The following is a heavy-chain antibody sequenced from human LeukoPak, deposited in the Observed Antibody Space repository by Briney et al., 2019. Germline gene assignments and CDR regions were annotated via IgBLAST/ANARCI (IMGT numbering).Heavy chain of an antibody. V-gene: IGHV4-59*08. Sequence: PSETLSLTCTGSGGSISPYFWSWIRQPPGRGLKWIAYIAYSGSTNYNPSLDSLVTISMTTSKNQLSLRLSSVTAADTAVYYCARHDEGPVYQRGMDVWGQGTTVTVSS. D-gene: IGHD2-2*01. CDR3: ARHDEGPVYQRGMDV. J-gene: IGHJ6*02. CDR2: IAYSGST. CDR1: GGSISPYF.